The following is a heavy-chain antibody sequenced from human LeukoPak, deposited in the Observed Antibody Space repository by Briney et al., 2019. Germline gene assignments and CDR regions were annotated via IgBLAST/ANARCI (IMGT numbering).Heavy chain of an antibody. CDR3: ARTLSSGYPNYYYYMDV. CDR2: IYHSGST. D-gene: IGHD3-22*01. V-gene: IGHV4-34*01. J-gene: IGHJ6*03. Sequence: SETLSLTCAVYGGSFSGYYWSWIRQPPGKGLEWIGSIYHSGSTYYNPSLKSRVTISVDTSKNQFSLKLSSVTAADTAVYYCARTLSSGYPNYYYYMDVWGKGTTVTVSS. CDR1: GGSFSGYY.